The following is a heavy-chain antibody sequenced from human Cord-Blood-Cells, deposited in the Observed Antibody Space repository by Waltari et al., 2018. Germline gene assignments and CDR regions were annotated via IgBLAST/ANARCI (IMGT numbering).Heavy chain of an antibody. Sequence: EVQLVESGGGLVQPGGSLRLSCAASGFTFSSYSMNWVRQAPGKGLEWVSYISSSSSTIYYADSVKGRFTISRDNAKNSLYLQMNSLREEDTAVYYCARDMVEQQLVLFDYWGQGTLVTVSS. CDR3: ARDMVEQQLVLFDY. CDR1: GFTFSSYS. J-gene: IGHJ4*02. CDR2: ISSSSSTI. V-gene: IGHV3-48*02. D-gene: IGHD6-13*01.